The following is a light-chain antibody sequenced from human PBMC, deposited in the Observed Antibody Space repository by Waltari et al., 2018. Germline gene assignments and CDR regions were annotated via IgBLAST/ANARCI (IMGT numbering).Light chain of an antibody. CDR3: MQGTHWPPMYT. J-gene: IGKJ2*01. CDR2: KVS. V-gene: IGKV2-30*01. CDR1: QSVLYSSNNKNY. Sequence: VMTQSPDSLAVSLGERATINCKSSQSVLYSSNNKNYLNWFQQRPGQSPRRLIYKVSNRGSGGPDRFSGSGSGTDFTLKISRVEAEDVGVYYCMQGTHWPPMYTFGQGTKLEIK.